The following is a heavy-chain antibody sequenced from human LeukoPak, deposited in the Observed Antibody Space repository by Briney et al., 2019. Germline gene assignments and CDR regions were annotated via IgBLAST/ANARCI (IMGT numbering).Heavy chain of an antibody. Sequence: GGSLRLSCVASGITFSSYSMNWVRQAPGKGLEWVSYISSFSGTINYADSVKGRFTISRDNAKNSLYLQMNSLRAEDTAVYYCAKHPMTTVTVGYYYYMDVWGKGTTVTVSS. CDR2: ISSFSGTI. D-gene: IGHD4-17*01. CDR3: AKHPMTTVTVGYYYYMDV. CDR1: GITFSSYS. J-gene: IGHJ6*03. V-gene: IGHV3-48*01.